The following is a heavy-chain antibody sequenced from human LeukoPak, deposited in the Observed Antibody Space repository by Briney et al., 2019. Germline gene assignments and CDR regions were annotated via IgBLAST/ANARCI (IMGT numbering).Heavy chain of an antibody. Sequence: PGGSLRLSCAVSGITISSYWMSWVRQAPGKGLEWGSYISSSGSTIYYADSVKGRFTISRDNAKNSLYLQMNSLRAEDTAVYYCAIDAYYDSSGYYSDYFDYWGQGTLVTVSS. J-gene: IGHJ4*02. V-gene: IGHV3-48*04. D-gene: IGHD3-22*01. CDR2: ISSSGSTI. CDR3: AIDAYYDSSGYYSDYFDY. CDR1: GITISSYW.